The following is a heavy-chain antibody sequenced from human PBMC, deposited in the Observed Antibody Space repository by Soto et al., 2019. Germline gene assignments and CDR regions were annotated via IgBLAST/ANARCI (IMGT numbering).Heavy chain of an antibody. CDR3: ARGRDQPPVGLYFDS. CDR1: GDAFTNYI. V-gene: IGHV1-69*01. D-gene: IGHD1-26*01. CDR2: IIPMFGTP. Sequence: QVQLVQSGAEVKKPGSSVKVSSKASGDAFTNYIFAWLRQAPGQGLEWMGGIIPMFGTPKYAQTFQDRVTISADVSTGTAYLELTSLRFDDTAVYYCARGRDQPPVGLYFDSWGEGTRVTVSS. J-gene: IGHJ4*02.